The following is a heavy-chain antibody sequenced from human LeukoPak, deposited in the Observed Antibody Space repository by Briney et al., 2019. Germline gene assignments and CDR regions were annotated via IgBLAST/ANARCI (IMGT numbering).Heavy chain of an antibody. J-gene: IGHJ3*02. Sequence: ASVKVSCKASGYTFTDYYIHWVRQAPGQGLEWMGYIYPKSGDTKYAQKFQGRVTMTRDTSITTAYMELSRLRSDDTAVYYCARELDAFDIWGQGTMVSVSS. CDR3: ARELDAFDI. V-gene: IGHV1-2*02. CDR2: IYPKSGDT. CDR1: GYTFTDYY.